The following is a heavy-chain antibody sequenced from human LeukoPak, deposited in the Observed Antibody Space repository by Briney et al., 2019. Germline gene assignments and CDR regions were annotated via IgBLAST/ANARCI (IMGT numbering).Heavy chain of an antibody. CDR1: GASISIYY. Sequence: PSETLSLTCTVSGASISIYYWSWLRQPAGKGLEWIGRIYTSGSTSYNPSLKSRVTMSVDTSKNQFFLKLSSVTAADTAVYYCARDEGYSYGRNWFDPWGQGTLVTVSS. CDR3: ARDEGYSYGRNWFDP. V-gene: IGHV4-4*07. J-gene: IGHJ5*02. D-gene: IGHD5-18*01. CDR2: IYTSGST.